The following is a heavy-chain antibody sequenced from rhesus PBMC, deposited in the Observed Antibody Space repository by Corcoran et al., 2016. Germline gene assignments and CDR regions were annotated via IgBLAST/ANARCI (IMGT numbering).Heavy chain of an antibody. CDR1: GVTFGSYD. J-gene: IGHJ4*01. CDR2: IIPLFGIT. Sequence: QVQLVQSGAEAKKPGASVKVSCKASGVTFGSYDFSWVRPALGQGLEWMGVIIPLFGITNNAAESQGRGTIPADTSTSTAYMELSSLRSEDTAVYYCARFRAATGTYFDYWGQGVLVTVSS. CDR3: ARFRAATGTYFDY. D-gene: IGHD6-25*01. V-gene: IGHV1-198*02.